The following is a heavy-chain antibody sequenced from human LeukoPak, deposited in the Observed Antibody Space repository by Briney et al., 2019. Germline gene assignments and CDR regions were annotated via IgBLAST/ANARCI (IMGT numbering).Heavy chain of an antibody. J-gene: IGHJ3*02. Sequence: ASVKVSCKASGGTFNSYAISWVRQAPGQGLEWMGGIIPIFGTTNYARKFQGRVTITADESTSTAYMELSSLRSEDTAVYYCAREGRIMITFGGVIGAFDIWGQGTMVTVSS. V-gene: IGHV1-69*13. CDR3: AREGRIMITFGGVIGAFDI. D-gene: IGHD3-16*01. CDR1: GGTFNSYA. CDR2: IIPIFGTT.